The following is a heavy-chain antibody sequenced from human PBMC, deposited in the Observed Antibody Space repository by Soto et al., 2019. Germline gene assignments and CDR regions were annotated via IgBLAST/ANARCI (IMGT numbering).Heavy chain of an antibody. Sequence: EVQLVESGGGLIQPGGSLRLSCAASGFTVSSNYMTWVSQAPGKGLEWVSLIYSGGSTYYANSVKGRFTISRDKSNNPLYLQMTTLTADHTAVYYCATARRGLSLVTATYFAFWRQGTLVTVSS. CDR2: IYSGGST. CDR3: ATARRGLSLVTATYFAF. D-gene: IGHD2-21*02. J-gene: IGHJ4*02. CDR1: GFTVSSNY. V-gene: IGHV3-53*01.